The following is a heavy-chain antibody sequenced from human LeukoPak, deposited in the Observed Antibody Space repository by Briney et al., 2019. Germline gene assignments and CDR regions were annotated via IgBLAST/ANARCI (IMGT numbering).Heavy chain of an antibody. CDR2: IKPDGNDK. CDR3: TTSDCEY. J-gene: IGHJ4*02. V-gene: IGHV3-7*03. Sequence: GGSLRLSCVASGFTFNIHWMTWVRQAPGKGLEWVATIKPDGNDKFLVDSGKGRFTISRDNAKTSLFLQMNSLGAEDTAMYYCTTSDCEYWGQGALVTVSS. CDR1: GFTFNIHW.